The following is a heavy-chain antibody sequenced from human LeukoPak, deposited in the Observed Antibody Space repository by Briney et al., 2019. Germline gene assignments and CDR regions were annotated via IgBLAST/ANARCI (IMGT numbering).Heavy chain of an antibody. J-gene: IGHJ6*02. CDR3: ASMTTVTTRSNYYYYYGMDV. D-gene: IGHD4-17*01. V-gene: IGHV1-69*04. Sequence: GASVKVSCKASGGTFSSYAISWVRQAPGQGLEWMGRIIPILGIANYAQKFQGRVTITADKSTSTAYMELSSLRSEDTAVYYCASMTTVTTRSNYYYYYGMDVWGQGTTVTVSS. CDR2: IIPILGIA. CDR1: GGTFSSYA.